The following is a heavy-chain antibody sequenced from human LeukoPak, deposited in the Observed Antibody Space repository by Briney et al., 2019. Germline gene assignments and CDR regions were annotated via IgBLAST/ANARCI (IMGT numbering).Heavy chain of an antibody. CDR1: GYTFTSYY. V-gene: IGHV1-18*04. Sequence: VASVKVSCKASGYTFTSYYMHWVRQAPGQGLEWMGWISAYNGNTNYAQKLQGRVTMTTDTSTSTAYMELRSLRSDDTAVYYCARSLYYYGSGNEMGYWGQGTLVTVSS. CDR3: ARSLYYYGSGNEMGY. CDR2: ISAYNGNT. J-gene: IGHJ4*02. D-gene: IGHD3-10*01.